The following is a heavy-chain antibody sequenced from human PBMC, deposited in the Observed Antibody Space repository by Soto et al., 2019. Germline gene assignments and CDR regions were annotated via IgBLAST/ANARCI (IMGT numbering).Heavy chain of an antibody. Sequence: ASVKVSCKVSGYVLSELSMDWVRQGPGEGLEWVGGFGPEDGKTIYAQKFQGRVTITADESTSTAYMELSSLRSEDTAVYYCAREVATLYYYYGMDVWGQGTTVTVSS. CDR3: AREVATLYYYYGMDV. CDR1: GYVLSELS. CDR2: FGPEDGKT. D-gene: IGHD5-12*01. J-gene: IGHJ6*02. V-gene: IGHV1-24*01.